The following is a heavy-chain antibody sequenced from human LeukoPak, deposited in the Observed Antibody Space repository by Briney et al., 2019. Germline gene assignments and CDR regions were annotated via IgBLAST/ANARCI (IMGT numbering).Heavy chain of an antibody. CDR1: GFTFSQNG. Sequence: GGSLRLSCAASGFTFSQNGMHWVRQAPGKGLEWMAFIEYDGSDKYFADSVKGRFTISRDNSKNLLYLQMNSLRAEDTALYYCAKDLHSSASCYWGQGTLVTVSS. V-gene: IGHV3-30*02. D-gene: IGHD3-22*01. CDR2: IEYDGSDK. J-gene: IGHJ4*02. CDR3: AKDLHSSASCY.